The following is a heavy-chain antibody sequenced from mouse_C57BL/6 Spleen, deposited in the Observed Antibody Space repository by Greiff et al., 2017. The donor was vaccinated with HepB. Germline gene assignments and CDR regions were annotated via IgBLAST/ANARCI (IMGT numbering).Heavy chain of an antibody. J-gene: IGHJ4*01. V-gene: IGHV1-80*01. CDR1: GYAFSSYW. CDR2: IYPGDGDT. CDR3: ARYGNPYYAMDY. D-gene: IGHD2-1*01. Sequence: QVQLKQSGAELVKPGASVKISCKASGYAFSSYWMNWVKQRPGKGLEWIGQIYPGDGDTNYNGKFKGKATLTADKSSSTAYMQLSSLTSEDSAVYFCARYGNPYYAMDYWGQGTSVTVSS.